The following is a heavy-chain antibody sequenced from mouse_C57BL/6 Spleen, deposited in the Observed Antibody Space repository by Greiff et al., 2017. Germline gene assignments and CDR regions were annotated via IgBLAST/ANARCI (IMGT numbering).Heavy chain of an antibody. J-gene: IGHJ2*01. CDR1: GYTFTSYW. CDR2: INPSSGYT. Sequence: QVQLQQPGAELAKPGASVKLSCKASGYTFTSYWMHWVKQRPGQGLEWIGYINPSSGYTKYNQKFKDKATLTADKSSSTAYMQLSSLTYEDSAVYYCARGDGSSIYYFDYWGQGTTLTVSS. D-gene: IGHD1-1*01. V-gene: IGHV1-7*01. CDR3: ARGDGSSIYYFDY.